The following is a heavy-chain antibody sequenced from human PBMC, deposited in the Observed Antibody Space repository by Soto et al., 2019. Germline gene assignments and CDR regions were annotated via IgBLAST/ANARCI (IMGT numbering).Heavy chain of an antibody. D-gene: IGHD2-15*01. CDR2: IIPILGIA. V-gene: IGHV1-69*04. CDR1: GGTFSSYT. Sequence: SVKVSCKASGGTFSSYTISWVRQAPGQGLEWMGRIIPILGIANYAQKFQGRVTITADKSTSTAYMELSSLRSEDTAVYYCARDCSGGSCPLRYYGMDVWGQGTTVTVSS. J-gene: IGHJ6*02. CDR3: ARDCSGGSCPLRYYGMDV.